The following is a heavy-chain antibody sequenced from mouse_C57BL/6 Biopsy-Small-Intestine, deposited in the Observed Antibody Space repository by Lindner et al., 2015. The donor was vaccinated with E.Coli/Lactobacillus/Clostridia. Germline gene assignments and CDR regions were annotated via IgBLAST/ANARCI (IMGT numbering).Heavy chain of an antibody. V-gene: IGHV1-82*01. CDR2: IYPGDGDT. D-gene: IGHD2-4*01. CDR3: ARDYDYGYYYAMDY. J-gene: IGHJ4*01. CDR1: GYAFSSSW. Sequence: VQLQESGPELVKPGASVKISCKASGYAFSSSWMNWVKQRPGKGLEWIGRIYPGDGDTNYNGKFKGKATLTADKSSSTAYMQLSSLTSEDSAVYFCARDYDYGYYYAMDYWGQGTSVTVSS.